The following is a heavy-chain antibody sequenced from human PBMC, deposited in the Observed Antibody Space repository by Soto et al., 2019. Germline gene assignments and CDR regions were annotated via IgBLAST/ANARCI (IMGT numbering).Heavy chain of an antibody. Sequence: ASVKVSCKASGYTFTSYGISWVRQAPGQGLEWMGWISAYNGNTNYAQKLQGRVTITRDTSASTAYMELSSLRSEDTAVYYCARAHTAMAHFDYWGQGTLVTVSS. V-gene: IGHV1-18*01. CDR2: ISAYNGNT. CDR1: GYTFTSYG. CDR3: ARAHTAMAHFDY. D-gene: IGHD5-18*01. J-gene: IGHJ4*02.